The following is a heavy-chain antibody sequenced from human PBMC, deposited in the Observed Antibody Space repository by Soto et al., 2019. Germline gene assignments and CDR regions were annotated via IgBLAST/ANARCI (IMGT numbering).Heavy chain of an antibody. J-gene: IGHJ4*02. V-gene: IGHV6-1*01. CDR3: ARDMSVAVADPYYYFDS. CDR2: TYYRSKWYN. CDR1: GDSVSSNSAA. D-gene: IGHD6-19*01. Sequence: QVQLQQSGPGLVKPSQTLSLTCAISGDSVSSNSAAWNWIRQSPSRCLEWLGRTYYRSKWYNDYAVSVKSRITINPDTCKNQFSLQLNSVTPEDTAVYYCARDMSVAVADPYYYFDSWGQGTLVTVSS.